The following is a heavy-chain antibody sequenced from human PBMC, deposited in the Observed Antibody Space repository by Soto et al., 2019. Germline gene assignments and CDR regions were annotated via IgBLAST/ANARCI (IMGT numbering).Heavy chain of an antibody. CDR3: ARRIAAAGTLGHYYGMDV. D-gene: IGHD6-13*01. CDR2: IYPGDSDT. V-gene: IGHV5-51*01. CDR1: GYSFTSYW. J-gene: IGHJ6*02. Sequence: GESLKISCKGSGYSFTSYWIGWVRQMPGEGLEWMGIIYPGDSDTRYSPSFQGQVTISADKSISTAYLQWSSLEASDTAMYYCARRIAAAGTLGHYYGMDVWGQGTTVTVSS.